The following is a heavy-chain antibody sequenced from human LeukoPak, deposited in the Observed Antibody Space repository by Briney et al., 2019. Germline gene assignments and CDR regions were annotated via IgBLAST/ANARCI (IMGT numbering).Heavy chain of an antibody. Sequence: GGSLRLSCSASGFTFSSYAMHWVRQAPGKGLEYVSAISSNGGSTYYADSVKGRLTISRDNSQNTLWLQMNSLRADDTAIYYCAKDEFSVTRAEYFQHWGQGTLVTVAS. J-gene: IGHJ1*01. D-gene: IGHD4-17*01. V-gene: IGHV3-64*04. CDR3: AKDEFSVTRAEYFQH. CDR2: ISSNGGST. CDR1: GFTFSSYA.